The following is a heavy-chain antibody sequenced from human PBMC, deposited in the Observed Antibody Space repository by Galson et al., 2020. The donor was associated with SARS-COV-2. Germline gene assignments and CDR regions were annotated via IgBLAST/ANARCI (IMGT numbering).Heavy chain of an antibody. CDR3: ARRGVASPVISGWGYGMDV. Sequence: GASLKISCAASGFTFSRFWMSWVRRAPGKGLEWVANIKEDGGNRYYVGDVKGRFIVSRDNAEQSLYLQMNSLRVEDTAVYYCARRGVASPVISGWGYGMDVWGRGTTVTVSS. CDR2: IKEDGGNR. CDR1: GFTFSRFW. D-gene: IGHD2-2*01. V-gene: IGHV3-7*01. J-gene: IGHJ6*02.